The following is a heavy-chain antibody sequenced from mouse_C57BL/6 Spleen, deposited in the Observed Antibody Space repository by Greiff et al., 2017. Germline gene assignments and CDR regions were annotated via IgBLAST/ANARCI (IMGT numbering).Heavy chain of an antibody. CDR1: GYTFTDYY. D-gene: IGHD4-1*01. J-gene: IGHJ2*01. V-gene: IGHV1-76*01. CDR3: ARDLTAYFDY. CDR2: IYPGSGNT. Sequence: VQLQQSGAELVRPGASVKLSCKASGYTFTDYYINWVKQRPGQGLEWIARIYPGSGNTYYNEKFKGKATLTAEKSSSTAYMQLSSLTSEDSAVYFCARDLTAYFDYWGKGTTLTVSS.